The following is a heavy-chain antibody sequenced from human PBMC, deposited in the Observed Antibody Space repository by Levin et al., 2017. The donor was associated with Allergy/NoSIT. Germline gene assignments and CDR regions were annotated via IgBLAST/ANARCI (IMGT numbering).Heavy chain of an antibody. CDR3: SRATNHYYGRGFDY. J-gene: IGHJ4*02. V-gene: IGHV2-70*11. CDR1: GFSLTTSGMC. CDR2: IDWDDDK. D-gene: IGHD3-10*01. Sequence: SGPTLVKPTQTLTLTCTFSGFSLTTSGMCVSWIRQPPGNALEWLARIDWDDDKYYSTSLKTRLTISRDTSKNQVVLTMTSMDPVDTATYYCSRATNHYYGRGFDYWGQGTPVTVSS.